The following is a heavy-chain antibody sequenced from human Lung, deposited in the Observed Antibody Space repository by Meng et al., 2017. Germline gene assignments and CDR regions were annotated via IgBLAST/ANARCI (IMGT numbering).Heavy chain of an antibody. CDR2: ISGSGGST. J-gene: IGHJ5*02. CDR3: AKKSSYSSGWYDL. CDR1: GFTFSSYA. Sequence: GESLKISCAASGFTFSSYAMSWVRQAPGKGLEWVSAISGSGGSTYYADSVKGRFTISRDNSKNTLYRQMNSLRAEDTAVYYCAKKSSYSSGWYDLWGQGTLVTVSS. D-gene: IGHD6-19*01. V-gene: IGHV3-23*01.